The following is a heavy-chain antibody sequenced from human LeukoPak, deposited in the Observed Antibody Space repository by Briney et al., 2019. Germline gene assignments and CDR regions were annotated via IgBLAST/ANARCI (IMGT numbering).Heavy chain of an antibody. J-gene: IGHJ4*02. Sequence: GRSLRLSCAASGFTFSSYAMHWVRQAPGKGLEWVAVISYDGSNKYYADSVKGRFTISRDNSKNTLYLQMNSLRAEDTAVYYCARDEIPTYYDFWSGYSNFDYWGQGTLVTVSS. D-gene: IGHD3-3*01. CDR2: ISYDGSNK. CDR1: GFTFSSYA. CDR3: ARDEIPTYYDFWSGYSNFDY. V-gene: IGHV3-30-3*01.